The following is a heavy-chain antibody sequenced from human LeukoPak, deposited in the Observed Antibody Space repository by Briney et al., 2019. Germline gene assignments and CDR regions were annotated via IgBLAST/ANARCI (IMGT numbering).Heavy chain of an antibody. CDR3: ARDNTAGSSFDY. V-gene: IGHV3-33*01. Sequence: GGSLRLSCAASGFTFSSYGMHWVRQAPGKGLEWVAVIWYDGSNKYYGDSVKGRFTISRDNAKNSLYLQMNSLRAEDTAVYYCARDNTAGSSFDYWGQGTLVTVSS. D-gene: IGHD6-19*01. J-gene: IGHJ4*02. CDR1: GFTFSSYG. CDR2: IWYDGSNK.